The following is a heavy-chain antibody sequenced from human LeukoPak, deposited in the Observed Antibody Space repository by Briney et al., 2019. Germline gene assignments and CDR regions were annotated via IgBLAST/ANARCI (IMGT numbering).Heavy chain of an antibody. D-gene: IGHD5-18*01. J-gene: IGHJ4*02. V-gene: IGHV3-33*01. CDR2: IWYDGSNK. CDR1: GFTFSSYG. CDR3: ADDGYSYGFDY. Sequence: GRSLRLSCAASGFTFSSYGMHWVRQAPGKGLEWVAVIWYDGSNKYYADSVKGRFTISRDNSKNTLYLQMNSLRAEDTAVYYCADDGYSYGFDYWGQGTLVTVSS.